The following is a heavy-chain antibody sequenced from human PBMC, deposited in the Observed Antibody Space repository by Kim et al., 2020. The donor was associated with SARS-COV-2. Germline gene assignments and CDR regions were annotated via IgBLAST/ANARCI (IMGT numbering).Heavy chain of an antibody. J-gene: IGHJ6*02. CDR3: AKDHAFRYYYDSSGYYDV. Sequence: KGRFTISRDNSKNTLYLQMNSLRAEDTAVYYCAKDHAFRYYYDSSGYYDVWGQGTTVTVSS. V-gene: IGHV3-30*02. D-gene: IGHD3-22*01.